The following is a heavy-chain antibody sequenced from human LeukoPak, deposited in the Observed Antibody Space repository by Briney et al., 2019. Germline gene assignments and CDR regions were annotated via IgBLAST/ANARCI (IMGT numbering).Heavy chain of an antibody. CDR1: GGSFSGYY. CDR3: ARGSSSGQQYKPYYYFDY. CDR2: INHSGST. D-gene: IGHD6-13*01. J-gene: IGHJ4*02. V-gene: IGHV4-34*01. Sequence: PSETLSLTCAVYGGSFSGYYWSWIRQPPGKGLEWIGEINHSGSTNYNPSLKSRVNISVDTSKNQFSRKLSSVTAADTAVYYCARGSSSGQQYKPYYYFDYWGQGTLVTVSS.